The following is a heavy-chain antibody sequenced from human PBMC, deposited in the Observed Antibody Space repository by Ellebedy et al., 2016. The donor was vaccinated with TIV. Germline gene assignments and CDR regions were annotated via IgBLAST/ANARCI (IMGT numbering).Heavy chain of an antibody. D-gene: IGHD3-10*01. Sequence: GESLKISCAASGFTFSSYAMSWVRQAPGKGLEWVSGISGTGDSRYYADSVKGRFTISRDNSKSTLYLQMDSLRADDTAVYYCAKDGSGTLIGDWFDPWGQGTLVTVSS. V-gene: IGHV3-23*01. CDR2: ISGTGDSR. J-gene: IGHJ5*02. CDR3: AKDGSGTLIGDWFDP. CDR1: GFTFSSYA.